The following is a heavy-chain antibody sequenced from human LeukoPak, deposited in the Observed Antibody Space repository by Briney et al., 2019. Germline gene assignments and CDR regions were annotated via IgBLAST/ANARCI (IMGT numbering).Heavy chain of an antibody. CDR2: IYYSGST. CDR1: GDSISSSSYY. D-gene: IGHD2-15*01. Sequence: SETLSLTCTVSGDSISSSSYYWGWIRQPPGKGLERIGSIYYSGSTYYNPSLKSRVTISVDTSKNQFSLKLSSVTAADTAVYYCARLDIVVVVAAHNWFDPWGQGTLVTVSS. V-gene: IGHV4-39*01. CDR3: ARLDIVVVVAAHNWFDP. J-gene: IGHJ5*02.